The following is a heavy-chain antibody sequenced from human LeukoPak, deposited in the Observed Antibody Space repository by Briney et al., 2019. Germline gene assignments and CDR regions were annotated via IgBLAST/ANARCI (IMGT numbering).Heavy chain of an antibody. J-gene: IGHJ6*02. V-gene: IGHV1-3*01. D-gene: IGHD2-2*01. Sequence: ASVKVSCKASGYTFTSYGMHWVRQAPGQRLEWMAWINAGNGNAKYSQKFQGRVTITADESTSTAYMELSSLRSEDTAVYYCARDLGKYCSSTSCYYYGMDVWGQGTTVTVSS. CDR2: INAGNGNA. CDR3: ARDLGKYCSSTSCYYYGMDV. CDR1: GYTFTSYG.